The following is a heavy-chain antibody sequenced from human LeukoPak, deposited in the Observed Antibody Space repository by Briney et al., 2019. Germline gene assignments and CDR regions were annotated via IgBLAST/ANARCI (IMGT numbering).Heavy chain of an antibody. Sequence: GGSLRLSCAASGFTFSSYWMHWVRQAPGKGLVWVSRINSDGSSTSYADSVKGRFTISRDNAKNTLYLQMNSLRAEDTAVYYCARAPPDFGVDYWGQGTLVTVSS. D-gene: IGHD3-3*01. CDR1: GFTFSSYW. CDR3: ARAPPDFGVDY. CDR2: INSDGSST. J-gene: IGHJ4*02. V-gene: IGHV3-74*01.